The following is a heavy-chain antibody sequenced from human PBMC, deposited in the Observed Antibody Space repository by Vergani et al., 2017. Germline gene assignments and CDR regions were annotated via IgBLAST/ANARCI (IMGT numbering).Heavy chain of an antibody. Sequence: QMQLQESGPGLVKPSETLSLTCTVSGGSISSGGYYWSWIRQHPGKGLEWIGYIYYSGSTYYNPSLKSRVTISVDTSKNQFSLKLSSVTAADTAVYYCARSRPLMVRGPITSYMDVWGKGTTVTVSS. D-gene: IGHD3-10*01. J-gene: IGHJ6*03. CDR3: ARSRPLMVRGPITSYMDV. V-gene: IGHV4-31*03. CDR1: GGSISSGGYY. CDR2: IYYSGST.